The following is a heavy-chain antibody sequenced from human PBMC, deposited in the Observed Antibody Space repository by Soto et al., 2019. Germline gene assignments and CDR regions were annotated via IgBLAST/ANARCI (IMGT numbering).Heavy chain of an antibody. J-gene: IGHJ4*02. Sequence: QVQLVQSGAEVKKPGASVKVSCKASGYTFTSYGISWVRQAPGQGLQWMGWISPYNGNTKYAQTFQGTVTMTADTSTSTAYLELRTLRSDDSAVYYCARDGWHHISGNFDYWGQGTLVTVSS. CDR1: GYTFTSYG. V-gene: IGHV1-18*01. CDR3: ARDGWHHISGNFDY. CDR2: ISPYNGNT. D-gene: IGHD6-19*01.